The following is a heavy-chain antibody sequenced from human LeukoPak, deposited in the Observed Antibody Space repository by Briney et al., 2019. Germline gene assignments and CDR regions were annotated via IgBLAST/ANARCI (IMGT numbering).Heavy chain of an antibody. CDR2: ISWNSGSI. CDR1: GFTFDDYA. V-gene: IGHV3-9*01. Sequence: PGGSLRLSCAASGFTFDDYAMHWVRQAPGKGLEWVSGISWNSGSIGYADSVKGRFTISRDNAKNSLYPQMNSLRAEDTALYYCAKDGDWGQGTLVTVSS. J-gene: IGHJ4*02. CDR3: AKDGD. D-gene: IGHD3-10*01.